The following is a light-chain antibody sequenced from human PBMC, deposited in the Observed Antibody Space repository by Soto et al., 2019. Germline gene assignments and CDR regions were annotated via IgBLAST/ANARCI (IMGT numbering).Light chain of an antibody. J-gene: IGKJ4*01. Sequence: DIQMTQSPSSLSASVGDRVTITCQASQDIANYLNWYQQKAGRAPKFLIYDASNLETGVPSRFSGSGSGTDFTLTISSLQPEDIATYYCQQYDNLPLTFG. CDR1: QDIANY. V-gene: IGKV1-33*01. CDR3: QQYDNLPLT. CDR2: DAS.